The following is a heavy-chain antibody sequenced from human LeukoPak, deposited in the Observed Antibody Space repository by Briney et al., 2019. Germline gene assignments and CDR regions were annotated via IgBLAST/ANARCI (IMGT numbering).Heavy chain of an antibody. Sequence: SQTLSLTCTVSGGSISSGDYYWSWIRQPPGKGLEWIGYIYYSGSTYYNPSLKSRVTISVDTSKNQFSLKLSSVTAADTAVYYCARVRAAASSILIDYWGQGTLVTVSS. CDR2: IYYSGST. J-gene: IGHJ4*02. CDR1: GGSISSGDYY. V-gene: IGHV4-30-4*08. D-gene: IGHD6-13*01. CDR3: ARVRAAASSILIDY.